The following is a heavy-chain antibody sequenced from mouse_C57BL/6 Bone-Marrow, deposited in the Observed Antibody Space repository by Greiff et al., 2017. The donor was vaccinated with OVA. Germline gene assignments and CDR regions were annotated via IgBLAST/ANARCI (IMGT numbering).Heavy chain of an antibody. CDR1: GFTFSSYA. V-gene: IGHV5-4*01. Sequence: DVQLVESGGGLVKPGGSLKLSCAASGFTFSSYAMSWVRQTPEKRLEWVATISDGGSYTYYPDNVKGRFTISRDNAKNNLYLQMSHLKSEDTAMYYCARPTGTGYFDVWGTGTTVTVSS. CDR2: ISDGGSYT. CDR3: ARPTGTGYFDV. J-gene: IGHJ1*03. D-gene: IGHD4-1*02.